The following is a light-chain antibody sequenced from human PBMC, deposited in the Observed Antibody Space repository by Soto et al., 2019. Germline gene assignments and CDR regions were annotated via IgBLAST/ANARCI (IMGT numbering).Light chain of an antibody. Sequence: QSVLTQPASVSGAPGQSITSSCTGTSSDVGGYNYVSWYQQHPGKAPKLMIYEVSNRPSGVSNRFSGSKSGNTASLTISGLQAEDEADYYCSSYTSSSFYVFGTGTKATVL. CDR3: SSYTSSSFYV. V-gene: IGLV2-14*01. CDR2: EVS. CDR1: SSDVGGYNY. J-gene: IGLJ1*01.